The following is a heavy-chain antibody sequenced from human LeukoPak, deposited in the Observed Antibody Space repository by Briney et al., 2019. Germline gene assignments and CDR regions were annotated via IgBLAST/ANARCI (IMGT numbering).Heavy chain of an antibody. CDR2: IYGSGST. Sequence: SETLSLTCTVSGGSISSYYWSWIRQPPGKGLEWIGHIYGSGSTNYNPSLKSRVTLSVDTSKNQFSLKLSSVTAADTAVYYCATRLQHHFDYWGQGIQVTVSS. J-gene: IGHJ4*02. D-gene: IGHD5-24*01. CDR1: GGSISSYY. V-gene: IGHV4-59*01. CDR3: ATRLQHHFDY.